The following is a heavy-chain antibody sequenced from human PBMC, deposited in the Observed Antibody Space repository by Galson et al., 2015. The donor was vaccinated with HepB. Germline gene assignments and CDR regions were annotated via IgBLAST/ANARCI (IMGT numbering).Heavy chain of an antibody. CDR2: TNSFAGT. CDR3: ARVRGSTSASSAFDM. CDR1: GNTFTSYY. Sequence: SVKVSCKAPGNTFTSYYIHWVRQAPGQGFEWMGITNSFAGTSYAQKFQGRLTMTRDTSTSTIYMDLSSLTSDDTAVYYCARVRGSTSASSAFDMWGQGTMVTVSS. V-gene: IGHV1-46*01. J-gene: IGHJ3*02. D-gene: IGHD2-2*01.